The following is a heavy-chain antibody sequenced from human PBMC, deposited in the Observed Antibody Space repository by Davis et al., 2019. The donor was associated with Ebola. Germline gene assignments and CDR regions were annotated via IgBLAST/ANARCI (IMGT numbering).Heavy chain of an antibody. CDR2: IRFYGTEK. V-gene: IGHV3-30*02. CDR1: GFTFSRNG. Sequence: GGSLRLSCAASGFTFSRNGMHWVRQAPGKGLEWVAFIRFYGTEKYYADSVKGRFTISRDNLQDTLYLQMNTLSAEDSGVYYCATSYFTLTTLYWGQGTLVIVSS. CDR3: ATSYFTLTTLY. J-gene: IGHJ4*02. D-gene: IGHD3-9*01.